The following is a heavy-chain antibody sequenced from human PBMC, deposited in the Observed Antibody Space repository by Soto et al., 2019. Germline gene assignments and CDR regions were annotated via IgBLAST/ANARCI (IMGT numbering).Heavy chain of an antibody. Sequence: QVQLVQSGAEVKKPGASVKVSCKASGYTFTSYGISWVRQAPGQGLEWMGWISAYNGNTNYAQKLQGRVTMTTDTSTSTAYMELRTLRSDDTALYDGARERQSGYSYLCFYWGQGTLVTVSS. CDR3: ARERQSGYSYLCFY. CDR1: GYTFTSYG. J-gene: IGHJ4*02. D-gene: IGHD5-18*01. V-gene: IGHV1-18*01. CDR2: ISAYNGNT.